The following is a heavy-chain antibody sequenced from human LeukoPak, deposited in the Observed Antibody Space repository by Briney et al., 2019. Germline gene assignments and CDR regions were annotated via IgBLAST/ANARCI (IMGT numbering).Heavy chain of an antibody. V-gene: IGHV1-2*02. CDR3: ARAYIGLLWFGELTYGMDV. J-gene: IGHJ6*02. Sequence: ASVTVSCKASGYTFTGYYMHWVRQAPGQGLEWMGWINPNSSGTNYAQKFQGRVTMTSDTSISTAYMELSRLRSDDTAVYYCARAYIGLLWFGELTYGMDVWGQGTTVTVSS. D-gene: IGHD3-10*01. CDR1: GYTFTGYY. CDR2: INPNSSGT.